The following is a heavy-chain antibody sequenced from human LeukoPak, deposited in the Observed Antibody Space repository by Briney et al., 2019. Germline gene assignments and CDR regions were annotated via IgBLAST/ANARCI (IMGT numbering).Heavy chain of an antibody. V-gene: IGHV3-21*01. CDR2: ISSRGSYI. Sequence: GGSLRLSCAASGFTFSSYTMNWVRQAPGKGLEWVSSISSRGSYIYYADSVKGRFTISRDNAKNSLYLQMNSLRAEDTAVYYCARDHNEAVTGDFDRLFDYWGQGTLVTVSS. J-gene: IGHJ4*02. CDR3: ARDHNEAVTGDFDRLFDY. D-gene: IGHD2-21*02. CDR1: GFTFSSYT.